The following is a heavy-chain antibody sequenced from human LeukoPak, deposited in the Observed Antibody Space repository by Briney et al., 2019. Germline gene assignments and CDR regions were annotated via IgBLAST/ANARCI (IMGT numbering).Heavy chain of an antibody. J-gene: IGHJ4*02. D-gene: IGHD3-22*01. Sequence: GGSLRLSCAASGFTFSNAWMSWVRQAPGKGLEWVGRIKSKTDGGTTDYAAPVKGRFTISRDDSKNTLYLQMNSLKTEDTAVYYCTTAFFEGDAYYYDSSGYRYYFDYWGQGTLVTVSS. CDR3: TTAFFEGDAYYYDSSGYRYYFDY. CDR1: GFTFSNAW. CDR2: IKSKTDGGTT. V-gene: IGHV3-15*01.